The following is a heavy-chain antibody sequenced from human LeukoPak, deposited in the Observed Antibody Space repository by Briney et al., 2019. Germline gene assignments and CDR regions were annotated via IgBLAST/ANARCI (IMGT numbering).Heavy chain of an antibody. J-gene: IGHJ4*02. Sequence: SETLSLTCTVSGGSISSYYWSWLRQPPGKGLEWIGYIYYSGSTNYNPSLKSRVTISVDTSKNQFSLKLSSVTAADTAVYYCARGPSGYDGFDYWGQGTLVTVSS. D-gene: IGHD5-12*01. CDR2: IYYSGST. CDR3: ARGPSGYDGFDY. CDR1: GGSISSYY. V-gene: IGHV4-59*01.